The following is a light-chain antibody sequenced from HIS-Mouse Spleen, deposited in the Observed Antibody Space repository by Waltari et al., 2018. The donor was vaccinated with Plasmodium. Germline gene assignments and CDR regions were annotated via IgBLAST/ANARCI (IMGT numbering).Light chain of an antibody. V-gene: IGKV3-11*01. Sequence: IVLPQSPATLSLSPGERATLSCRASQSVSSYLAWYQQKPGQAPRLLIYDASNRATGIPARFSGSGSGTDFTLTISSLEPEDFAVYSCQQRSNWPLTFGGGTKVEIK. J-gene: IGKJ4*01. CDR3: QQRSNWPLT. CDR2: DAS. CDR1: QSVSSY.